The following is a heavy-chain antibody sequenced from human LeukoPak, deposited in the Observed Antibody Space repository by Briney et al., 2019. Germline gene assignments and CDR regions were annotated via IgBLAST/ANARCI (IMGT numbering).Heavy chain of an antibody. D-gene: IGHD3-22*01. J-gene: IGHJ4*02. Sequence: SETLSLTCTVSGGSISSGSYYWSWIRQPAGKGLEWIGRIYTSGSTNYNPSLKSRVTISVDTSKNQFSLKLSSVTAADTAVYYCAREKGYYYDSSGYHPIDYWGQGTLVTVST. V-gene: IGHV4-61*02. CDR2: IYTSGST. CDR1: GGSISSGSYY. CDR3: AREKGYYYDSSGYHPIDY.